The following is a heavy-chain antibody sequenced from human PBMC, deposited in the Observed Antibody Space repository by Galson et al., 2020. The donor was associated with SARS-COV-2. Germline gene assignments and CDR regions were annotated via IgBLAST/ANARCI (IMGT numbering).Heavy chain of an antibody. J-gene: IGHJ4*02. CDR2: VYHSGNT. D-gene: IGHD3-10*01. Sequence: ETSETLSLTCTVSGGSISSGGYYWSWIRQPPGKGLEWIGHVYHSGNTSYNPSLESRLTLSVDTSKNLFSLKLRSVTAADTAVYYCARGNRGFDYWGQGVLVTVSS. CDR1: GGSISSGGYY. V-gene: IGHV4-30-4*01. CDR3: ARGNRGFDY.